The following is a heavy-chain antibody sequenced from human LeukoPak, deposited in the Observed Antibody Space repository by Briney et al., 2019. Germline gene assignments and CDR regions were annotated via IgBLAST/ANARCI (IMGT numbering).Heavy chain of an antibody. CDR3: ASLHCGGDCYSGA. V-gene: IGHV4-38-2*02. Sequence: SETLSLTCTVSGYSISSGYYWGWIRQPPVKGLEWIGSIYHSGSTYYNPSLKSRVTISVDTSKNQFSLKLSSVTAADTAVYYCASLHCGGDCYSGARGQGTLVTVSS. CDR1: GYSISSGYY. D-gene: IGHD2-21*02. J-gene: IGHJ4*02. CDR2: IYHSGST.